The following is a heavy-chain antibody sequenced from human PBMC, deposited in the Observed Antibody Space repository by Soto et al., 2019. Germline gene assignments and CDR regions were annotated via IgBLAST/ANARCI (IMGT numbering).Heavy chain of an antibody. CDR3: ARDLYGDYRNY. CDR1: GGSFSGYY. CDR2: INHSGST. D-gene: IGHD4-17*01. V-gene: IGHV4-34*01. Sequence: SETLSLTCAVYGGSFSGYYWSWIRQPPGKGLEWIGEINHSGSTNYNPSLKSRVTISVDTSKNQFSLKLSSVTAADTAVYYCARDLYGDYRNYWGQGTLVTVSS. J-gene: IGHJ4*02.